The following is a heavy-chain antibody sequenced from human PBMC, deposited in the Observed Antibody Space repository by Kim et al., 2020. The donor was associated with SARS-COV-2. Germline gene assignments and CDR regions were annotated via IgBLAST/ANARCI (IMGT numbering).Heavy chain of an antibody. Sequence: GGSLRLSCAASGFTFSSYSMNWVRQAPGKGLEWVSSISSSSSYIYYADSVKGRFTISRDNAKNSLYLQMNSLRAEDTAVYYCARPVEYCSSTSCAGLYGMDVWGQGTTVTVSS. V-gene: IGHV3-21*01. CDR1: GFTFSSYS. J-gene: IGHJ6*02. CDR2: ISSSSSYI. CDR3: ARPVEYCSSTSCAGLYGMDV. D-gene: IGHD2-2*01.